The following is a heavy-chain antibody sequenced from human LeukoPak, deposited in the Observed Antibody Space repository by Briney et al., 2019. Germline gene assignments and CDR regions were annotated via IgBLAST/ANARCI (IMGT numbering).Heavy chain of an antibody. V-gene: IGHV1-18*04. CDR1: GYTFTTYY. J-gene: IGHJ4*02. CDR2: ISAYNGNT. CDR3: ARDRIEKYFDWLLGPFDY. Sequence: GASVKVSCKASGYTFTTYYIHWVRQAPGQGLEWMGWISAYNGNTNYAQKLQGRVTMTTDTSTSTAYMELRSLRSDDTAVYYCARDRIEKYFDWLLGPFDYWGQGTLVTVSS. D-gene: IGHD3-9*01.